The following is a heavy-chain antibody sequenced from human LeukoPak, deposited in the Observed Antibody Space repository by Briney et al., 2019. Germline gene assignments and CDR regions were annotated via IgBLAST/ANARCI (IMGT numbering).Heavy chain of an antibody. V-gene: IGHV7-4-1*02. Sequence: APVKVSCKASGYSFTTYAMNWLRQAPGQGLEWMGWINPNTGNPTYAPGFTGRFVFSLDTSVSTAYLQISGLKADDTAVYYCARAYQPLGGLSLPDYWGQGTLVSVSS. J-gene: IGHJ4*02. CDR3: ARAYQPLGGLSLPDY. CDR1: GYSFTTYA. D-gene: IGHD3-16*02. CDR2: INPNTGNP.